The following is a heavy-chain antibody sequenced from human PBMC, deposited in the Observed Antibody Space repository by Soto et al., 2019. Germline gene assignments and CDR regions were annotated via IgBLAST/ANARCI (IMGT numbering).Heavy chain of an antibody. Sequence: QVQLVESGGGVVQPGRSLRLSCAASGFTFSSYGMHWVRQAPGKGLEWVAVISYDGSNKYYADSVKGRFTISRDNSKNTLYLQMNSLRAEDTAVYYCAKDIDLWGSYDYFYYWGQGTLVTVSS. J-gene: IGHJ4*02. CDR2: ISYDGSNK. CDR1: GFTFSSYG. CDR3: AKDIDLWGSYDYFYY. V-gene: IGHV3-30*18. D-gene: IGHD3-16*01.